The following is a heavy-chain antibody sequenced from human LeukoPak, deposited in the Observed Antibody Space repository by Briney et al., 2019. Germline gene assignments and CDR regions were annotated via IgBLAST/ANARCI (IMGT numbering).Heavy chain of an antibody. CDR1: GFTFSSYW. CDR2: INHNGNVN. D-gene: IGHD2-15*01. J-gene: IGHJ5*02. Sequence: GGSLRLSCAASGFTFSSYWMNWARQAPGKGLEWVASINHNGNVNYYVDSVKGRFTISRDNSKNTLYLQIDSLRAEDTALYYCAKSSSGGSCYSVGGCWFDPWGQGTLVTVSS. CDR3: AKSSSGGSCYSVGGCWFDP. V-gene: IGHV3-7*01.